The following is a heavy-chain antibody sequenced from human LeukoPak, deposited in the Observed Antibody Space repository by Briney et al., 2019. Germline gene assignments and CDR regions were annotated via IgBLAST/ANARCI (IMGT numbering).Heavy chain of an antibody. CDR3: ARDMRTGWYAADY. CDR2: ISSRSSST. CDR1: GFSFSDYC. J-gene: IGHJ4*02. D-gene: IGHD6-19*01. Sequence: GGSLRLSCAASGFSFSDYCMSWIRQAPGKGLEWVSYISSRSSSTNYADSVKGRFTMSRDNAKNSLYLQMNSLRAEDTAVYYCARDMRTGWYAADYWGQGILDTVSS. V-gene: IGHV3-11*05.